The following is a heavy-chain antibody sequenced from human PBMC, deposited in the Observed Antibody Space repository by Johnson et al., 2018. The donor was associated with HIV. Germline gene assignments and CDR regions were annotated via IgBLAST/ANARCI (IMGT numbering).Heavy chain of an antibody. CDR3: ARARPNSYYYDSSGYPDAFDI. CDR1: GFIFSSYW. V-gene: IGHV3-7*02. D-gene: IGHD3-22*01. CDR2: IKQDGSEK. J-gene: IGHJ3*02. Sequence: VQLVESGGGLVQPGGSLRLSCAASGFIFSSYWMSWVRQAPGKGLEWVANIKQDGSEKYYVDSVKGRFTISRDNAKNSRYLQMNSLRAEDTAVYYCARARPNSYYYDSSGYPDAFDIWGQGTMVTVSS.